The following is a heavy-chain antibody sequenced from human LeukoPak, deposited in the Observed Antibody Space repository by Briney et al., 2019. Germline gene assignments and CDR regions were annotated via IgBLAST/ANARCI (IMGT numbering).Heavy chain of an antibody. CDR1: GGSISSYY. D-gene: IGHD4-17*01. CDR3: ASGGDYGDPGSFDP. V-gene: IGHV4-59*01. CDR2: IYYSGST. Sequence: SETLSRTCTVSGGSISSYYWSWIRQPPGKGLEWIGYIYYSGSTNYNPSLKSRVTISVDTSKNQFSLKLSSVTAADTAVYYCASGGDYGDPGSFDPWGQGTLVTVSS. J-gene: IGHJ5*02.